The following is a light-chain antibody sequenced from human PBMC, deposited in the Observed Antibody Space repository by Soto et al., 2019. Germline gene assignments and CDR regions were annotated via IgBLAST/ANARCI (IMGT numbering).Light chain of an antibody. CDR3: SSYTTTTTLYV. V-gene: IGLV2-14*03. Sequence: QSVLTQSASVSGSPGQSITISCTGTSSDIGGYNYVSWYQQHPGKAPKLLIYDVTNRPSGISNRFSGSKSGNTASLTISGLQDEDEADYFCSSYTTTTTLYVFGTGTKVTVL. CDR2: DVT. J-gene: IGLJ1*01. CDR1: SSDIGGYNY.